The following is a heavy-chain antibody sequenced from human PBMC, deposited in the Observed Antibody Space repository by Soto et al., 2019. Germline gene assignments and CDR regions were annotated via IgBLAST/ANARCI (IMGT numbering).Heavy chain of an antibody. CDR1: GYTFTSYG. V-gene: IGHV1-18*01. CDR3: ARAGYDFWSGYFGEDS. J-gene: IGHJ4*02. CDR2: ISAYNGNT. D-gene: IGHD3-3*01. Sequence: GASVKVSCKASGYTFTSYGISWVRQAPGQGLEWMGWISAYNGNTNYAQKLQGRVTMTTDTSTSTAYMELRSLRSDDTAVYYCARAGYDFWSGYFGEDSWGQGTLVTVS.